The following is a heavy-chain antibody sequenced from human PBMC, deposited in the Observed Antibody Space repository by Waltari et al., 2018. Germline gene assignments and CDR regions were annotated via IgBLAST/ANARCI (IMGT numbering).Heavy chain of an antibody. CDR1: GYSISSGSY. V-gene: IGHV4-38-2*02. Sequence: QVQLQESGPGMVKPSETLSLTCTVSGYSISSGSYWGWIRPPPGKGLEWIGSIYHSGSTYYNPSLKSRVTISVDTSKNQFSLKLSSVTAADTAVYYCARDSSGLNWFDPWGQGTLVTVSS. D-gene: IGHD3-22*01. J-gene: IGHJ5*02. CDR3: ARDSSGLNWFDP. CDR2: IYHSGST.